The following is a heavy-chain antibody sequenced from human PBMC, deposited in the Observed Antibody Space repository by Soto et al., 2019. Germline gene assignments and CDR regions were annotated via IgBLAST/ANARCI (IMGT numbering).Heavy chain of an antibody. CDR1: GFTFTSYG. CDR2: ISYDGGLQ. Sequence: QAHLVESGGGVVQPGRSLRLSCAASGFTFTSYGMHWVRQAPGTRLEWVAVISYDGGLQHYADSVKGRFTISRDNSKNTVRLQKNSLRAEDTAVYYGVSDRGYGHASVPYSWGQGTLVSVSS. D-gene: IGHD5-18*01. J-gene: IGHJ4*02. V-gene: IGHV3-30*03. CDR3: VSDRGYGHASVPYS.